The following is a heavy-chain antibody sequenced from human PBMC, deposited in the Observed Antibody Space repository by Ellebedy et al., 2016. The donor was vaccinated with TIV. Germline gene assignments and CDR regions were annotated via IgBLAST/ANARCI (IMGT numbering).Heavy chain of an antibody. CDR3: SRGRYTSGWYPDYFDY. Sequence: GESLKISCAASGFTFSSYWMSWVRLAPGKGLEWVANSKEGGSDTYYVDSVKGRFTISRDSAENSLYLQMNSMRAEDTAVYYCSRGRYTSGWYPDYFDYWGQGTLVTVSS. CDR1: GFTFSSYW. D-gene: IGHD6-19*01. V-gene: IGHV3-7*03. CDR2: SKEGGSDT. J-gene: IGHJ4*02.